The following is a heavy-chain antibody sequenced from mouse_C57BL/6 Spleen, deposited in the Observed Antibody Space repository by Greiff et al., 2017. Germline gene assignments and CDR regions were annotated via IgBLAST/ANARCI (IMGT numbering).Heavy chain of an antibody. CDR3: ARSGYGSSQGAKCY. V-gene: IGHV1-18*01. Sequence: VQLQQSGPELVKPGASVKLPCKASGYKFNDYNMDWVKQSHGKSLEWIGDINPNNGGTIYNQKFKGKATLTVDKSSSTAYMELRSLTSEDTAVYYCARSGYGSSQGAKCYWGQGASVTVSS. J-gene: IGHJ4*01. CDR1: GYKFNDYN. CDR2: INPNNGGT. D-gene: IGHD1-1*01.